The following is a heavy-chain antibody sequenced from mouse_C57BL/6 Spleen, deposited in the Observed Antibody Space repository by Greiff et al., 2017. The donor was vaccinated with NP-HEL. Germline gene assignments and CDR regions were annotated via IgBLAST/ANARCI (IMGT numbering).Heavy chain of an antibody. CDR1: GYTFTDYE. V-gene: IGHV1-15*01. D-gene: IGHD2-1*01. Sequence: QVQLQQSGAELVRPGASVTLSCKASGYTFTDYEMHWVKQTPVHGLEWIGAIDPETGGTAYNQKFKGKAILTADKSSSTAYMELRSLTSEDSAVYYCTRSSYGNYDFDYWGQGTTLTVSS. CDR2: IDPETGGT. CDR3: TRSSYGNYDFDY. J-gene: IGHJ2*01.